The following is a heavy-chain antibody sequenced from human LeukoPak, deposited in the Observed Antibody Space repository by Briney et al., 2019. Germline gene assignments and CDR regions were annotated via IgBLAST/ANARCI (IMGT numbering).Heavy chain of an antibody. CDR1: GYTFTSYG. CDR3: AFVVDTAMVIFDY. D-gene: IGHD5-18*01. J-gene: IGHJ4*02. V-gene: IGHV1-18*01. CDR2: ISAYNGNT. Sequence: GASVKVSCKASGYTFTSYGISWVRQAPGQGLEWMGWISAYNGNTNYAQKLQGRVTMTRDTSISTAYMELSRLRSDDTAVYYCAFVVDTAMVIFDYWGQGTLVTVSS.